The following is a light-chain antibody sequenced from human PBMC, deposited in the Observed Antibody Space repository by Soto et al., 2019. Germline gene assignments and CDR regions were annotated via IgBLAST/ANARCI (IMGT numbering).Light chain of an antibody. CDR3: QQTYSTLSNT. CDR2: AAS. V-gene: IGKV1-39*01. J-gene: IGKJ5*01. CDR1: ESIARH. Sequence: DIPMTQSPSSLSASVGDRVTITCQASESIARHLNWYQQKPGKAPKLLIYAASSLQNGVPSRFRGGGSGTDFTLTNSNLQPEDFATYYCQQTYSTLSNTFGQGTRLEIK.